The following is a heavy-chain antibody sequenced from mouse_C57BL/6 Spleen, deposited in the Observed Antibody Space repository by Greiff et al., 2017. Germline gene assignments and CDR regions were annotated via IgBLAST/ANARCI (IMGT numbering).Heavy chain of an antibody. Sequence: VQLQQSGAELVKPGASVKLSCKASGYTFTSYWMHWVKQRPGRGLEWIGRIDPNSGGTKYNEKFKSKATLTVDKPSSTAYMQLSSLTSEDSAVYYCAKGPSITTVVARYYAMDYWGQGTSVTVSS. CDR2: IDPNSGGT. D-gene: IGHD1-1*01. CDR3: AKGPSITTVVARYYAMDY. J-gene: IGHJ4*01. V-gene: IGHV1-72*01. CDR1: GYTFTSYW.